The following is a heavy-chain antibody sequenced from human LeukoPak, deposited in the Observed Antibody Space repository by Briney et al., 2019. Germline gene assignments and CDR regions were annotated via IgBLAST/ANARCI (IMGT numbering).Heavy chain of an antibody. D-gene: IGHD6-13*01. CDR2: INAGNGNT. Sequence: ASVKVSCKASGYTFTSYAMHRVRQAPGQRLEWMGWINAGNGNTKYSQKFQGRVTITRDTSASTAYMELSSLRSEDTAVYYCARGSEAAAGFDYWGQGTLVTVSS. CDR1: GYTFTSYA. CDR3: ARGSEAAAGFDY. V-gene: IGHV1-3*01. J-gene: IGHJ4*02.